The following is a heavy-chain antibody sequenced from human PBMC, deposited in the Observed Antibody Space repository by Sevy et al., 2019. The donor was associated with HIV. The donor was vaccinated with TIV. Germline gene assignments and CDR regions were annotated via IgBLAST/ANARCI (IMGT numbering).Heavy chain of an antibody. CDR3: AKSLGQQLGYNWFDP. CDR1: GFTFDDYA. Sequence: GGYLRLSCAASGFTFDDYAMHWVRQAPGKGLEWVSGISWNSGSIGYADSVKGRFTISRDNAKNSLYLQMNSLRAEDTALYYCAKSLGQQLGYNWFDPWGQGTLVTVSS. D-gene: IGHD6-13*01. CDR2: ISWNSGSI. V-gene: IGHV3-9*01. J-gene: IGHJ5*02.